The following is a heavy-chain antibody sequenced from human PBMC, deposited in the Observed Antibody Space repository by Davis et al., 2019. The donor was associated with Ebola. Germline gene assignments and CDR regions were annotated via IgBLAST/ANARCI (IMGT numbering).Heavy chain of an antibody. CDR3: VKSHYCSSTSCYGPFDY. D-gene: IGHD2-2*01. V-gene: IGHV1-2*06. CDR2: INPNSGGT. CDR1: GYTFTGYY. J-gene: IGHJ4*02. Sequence: AASVKVSCKASGYTFTGYYMHWVRQAPGQGLEWMGRINPNSGGTNYAQKFQGRVTMTRDTSISTAYMELSRLRSDDTAVYYCVKSHYCSSTSCYGPFDYWGQGTLVTVSS.